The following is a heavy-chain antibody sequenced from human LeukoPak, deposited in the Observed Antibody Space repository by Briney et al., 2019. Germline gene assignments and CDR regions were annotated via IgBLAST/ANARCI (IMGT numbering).Heavy chain of an antibody. Sequence: GGSLRLSCAASGFTFSSCAMSWVRQAPGKGLEWVSAISGSGGSTYYADSVKGRFTISRDNSKNTLYLQMNSLRAEDTAVYYCAKQGKAAAAWPVDYWGQGTLVTVSS. J-gene: IGHJ4*02. CDR2: ISGSGGST. CDR1: GFTFSSCA. D-gene: IGHD6-13*01. V-gene: IGHV3-23*01. CDR3: AKQGKAAAAWPVDY.